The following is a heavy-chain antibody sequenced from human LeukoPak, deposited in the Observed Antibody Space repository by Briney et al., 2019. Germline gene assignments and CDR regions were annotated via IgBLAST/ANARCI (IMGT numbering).Heavy chain of an antibody. J-gene: IGHJ3*02. CDR3: TKRLSLRFDAFDI. D-gene: IGHD3-3*01. CDR2: ISYDGSNK. Sequence: GGSLRLSCAASGFTFSSYAMHWVRQAPGKGLEWVAVISYDGSNKYYADSVKGRFTISRDNSKNTLYLQMNSLRAEDTAFYYCTKRLSLRFDAFDIWGPGTMVTVSS. CDR1: GFTFSSYA. V-gene: IGHV3-30-3*02.